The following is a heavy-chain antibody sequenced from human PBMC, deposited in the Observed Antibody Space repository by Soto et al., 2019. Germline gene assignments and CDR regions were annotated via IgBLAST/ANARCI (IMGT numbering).Heavy chain of an antibody. V-gene: IGHV3-21*01. CDR3: VRHTCPVDCYSLGY. Sequence: GGSLRLSCAASGFTFSSYSMNWVRRAPGKGLEWVSSISSSSTAIFYGDSVKGRFIISRDNAENSLYLQMNSLRAEDTAVYYCVRHTCPVDCYSLGYWGLGTLVTVSS. D-gene: IGHD2-21*02. J-gene: IGHJ4*02. CDR1: GFTFSSYS. CDR2: ISSSSTAI.